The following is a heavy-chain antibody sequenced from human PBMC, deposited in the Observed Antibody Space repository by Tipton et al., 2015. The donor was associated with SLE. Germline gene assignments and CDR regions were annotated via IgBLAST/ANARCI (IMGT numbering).Heavy chain of an antibody. CDR3: ARGISSGWWNY. V-gene: IGHV4-59*12. CDR1: GGSISNYY. D-gene: IGHD6-19*01. J-gene: IGHJ4*02. Sequence: GLVKPSETLFLTCSVSGGSISNYYWSWIRQPPGKGLEWLAYIYYSGSTNYNPSLKSRVTISVDTSKNQFSLKLSSVTAADTAVYYCARGISSGWWNYWGQGNLVTVSS. CDR2: IYYSGST.